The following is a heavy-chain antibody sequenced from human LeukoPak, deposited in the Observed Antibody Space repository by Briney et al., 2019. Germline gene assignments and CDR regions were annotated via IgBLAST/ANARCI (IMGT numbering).Heavy chain of an antibody. Sequence: GASVKVSCTASGYTFTSYYMHWVRQAPGQGLEWMGLINPSGGSTSYAQKFQGRVTMTRDTSTSTVYMELSSLRSEDTAVYYCATVASSSWRRSYYYYGMDVWGQGTTVTVSS. J-gene: IGHJ6*02. CDR2: INPSGGST. D-gene: IGHD6-13*01. V-gene: IGHV1-46*01. CDR3: ATVASSSWRRSYYYYGMDV. CDR1: GYTFTSYY.